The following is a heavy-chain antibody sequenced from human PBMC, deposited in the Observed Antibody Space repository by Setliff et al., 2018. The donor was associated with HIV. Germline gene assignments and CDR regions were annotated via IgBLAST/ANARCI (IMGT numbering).Heavy chain of an antibody. CDR1: GYIFTSYD. V-gene: IGHV1-8*03. CDR2: MNPNSGNT. Sequence: ASVKVSCKASGYIFTSYDINWVRQATGQGLEWMGWMNPNSGNTGYAQKLQGRVTITRNTSINTAYMELSSLRSEDTAVYYCARGYLISGTQNSYYMDVWGKGTTVTVSS. J-gene: IGHJ6*03. D-gene: IGHD1-26*01. CDR3: ARGYLISGTQNSYYMDV.